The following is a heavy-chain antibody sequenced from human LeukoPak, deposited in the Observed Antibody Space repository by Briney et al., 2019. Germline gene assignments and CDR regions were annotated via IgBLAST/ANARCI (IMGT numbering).Heavy chain of an antibody. J-gene: IGHJ3*02. Sequence: GASVKVSCKASGYTFTSYYMHWVRQAPGQGLEWMGIINPSGGSTSYAQKFQGRVTMTRDMSTSTVYMELSSLRSEDTAVYYCARESLALVAFDIWGQGTMVTVSS. CDR2: INPSGGST. CDR3: ARESLALVAFDI. CDR1: GYTFTSYY. V-gene: IGHV1-46*03.